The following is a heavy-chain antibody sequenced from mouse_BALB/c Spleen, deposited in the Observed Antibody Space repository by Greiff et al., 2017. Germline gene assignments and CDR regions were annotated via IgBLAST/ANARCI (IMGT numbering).Heavy chain of an antibody. Sequence: VQLQQSGAELVKPGASVKLSCTASGFNIKDTYMHWVKQRPEQGLEWIGRIDPANGNTKYDPKFQGKATITADTSSNTAYLQLSSLTSEDTAVYCCARRAPLDYWGQGTTLTVSS. CDR1: GFNIKDTY. J-gene: IGHJ2*01. V-gene: IGHV14-3*02. CDR3: ARRAPLDY. D-gene: IGHD3-3*01. CDR2: IDPANGNT.